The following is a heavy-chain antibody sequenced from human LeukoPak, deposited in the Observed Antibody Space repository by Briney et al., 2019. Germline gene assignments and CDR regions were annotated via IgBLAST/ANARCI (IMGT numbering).Heavy chain of an antibody. D-gene: IGHD3-16*01. CDR1: GFTLDDYA. Sequence: GRSLRLSCAASGFTLDDYAMHWVRQAPGKGLEWVSGISWNSGSIGYADSVKGRFTISRDNAKNSLYLQMNSLRAEDMALYYCAKDRGKGVAYAFDIWGQGTMVTVSS. CDR2: ISWNSGSI. J-gene: IGHJ3*02. V-gene: IGHV3-9*03. CDR3: AKDRGKGVAYAFDI.